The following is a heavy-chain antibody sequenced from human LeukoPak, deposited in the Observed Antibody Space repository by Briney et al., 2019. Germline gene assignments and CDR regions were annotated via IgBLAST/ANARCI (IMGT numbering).Heavy chain of an antibody. CDR1: GYTFTSYG. CDR3: ARDVTTVTATYYYYYYMDV. D-gene: IGHD4-11*01. J-gene: IGHJ6*03. CDR2: ISPYNGNT. Sequence: ASVKVSCKASGYTFTSYGITWVRQAPGQGLEWMGWISPYNGNTNYLQRLQGRVTMTTDTSTSTAYMEVRSLRSDDTAVYYCARDVTTVTATYYYYYYMDVWGKGTTVTVSS. V-gene: IGHV1-18*01.